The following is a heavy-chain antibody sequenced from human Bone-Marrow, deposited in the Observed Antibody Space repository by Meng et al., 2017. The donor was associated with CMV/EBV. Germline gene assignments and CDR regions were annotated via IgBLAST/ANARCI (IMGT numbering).Heavy chain of an antibody. CDR3: ARDDAEGGMDV. CDR2: IYSGGST. V-gene: IGHV3-66*02. CDR1: GFTVSSNY. D-gene: IGHD3-16*01. Sequence: GGSLRLSCAASGFTVSSNYMSWVRQAPGKGLEWVSVIYSGGSTYYADSVKGRFTISRDNSRNTLYLQMNSLRAEDTAVYYCARDDAEGGMDVWGQGTTVTVYS. J-gene: IGHJ6*02.